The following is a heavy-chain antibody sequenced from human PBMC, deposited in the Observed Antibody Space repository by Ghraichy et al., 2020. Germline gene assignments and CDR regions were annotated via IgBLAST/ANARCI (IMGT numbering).Heavy chain of an antibody. CDR1: GGSFSGYY. CDR2: INHSGST. D-gene: IGHD2-2*01. Sequence: LNITCAVYGGSFSGYYWSWIRQPPGKGLEWIGEINHSGSTNYNPSLKSRVTISVDTSKNQFSLKLSSVTAADTAVYYCARAPIVVVPAAPLNGYGMDVWGQGTTVTVSS. CDR3: ARAPIVVVPAAPLNGYGMDV. V-gene: IGHV4-34*01. J-gene: IGHJ6*02.